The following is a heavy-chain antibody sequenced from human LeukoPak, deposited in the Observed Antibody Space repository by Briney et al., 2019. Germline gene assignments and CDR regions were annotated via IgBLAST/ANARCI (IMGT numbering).Heavy chain of an antibody. D-gene: IGHD1-1*01. CDR1: GFNLSTYN. CDR3: ARDLPGELGRGVFDI. Sequence: GGSLRLSCAASGFNLSTYNMNWVRQAPGKGLEWVSSITVTTTFIYYADSVKGRFTISRDNAKNSLYLQMNTLRVEDTAVYYCARDLPGELGRGVFDIWGQGTMVTVSS. J-gene: IGHJ3*02. V-gene: IGHV3-21*01. CDR2: ITVTTTFI.